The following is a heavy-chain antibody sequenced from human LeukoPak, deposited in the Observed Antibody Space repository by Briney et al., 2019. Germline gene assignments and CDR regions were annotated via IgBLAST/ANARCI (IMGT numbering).Heavy chain of an antibody. D-gene: IGHD1-26*01. Sequence: GGSLRLSCAASGFPFSNAWMTWVPQAPGKGVEWVGRIKNKADGGTTDYAAPVKGRFNISRDDSKNTLYLQMNSLNTEDTAVYYCIPSGTYYTYWGQGTLVTVSS. CDR3: IPSGTYYTY. CDR1: GFPFSNAW. V-gene: IGHV3-15*01. CDR2: IKNKADGGTT. J-gene: IGHJ4*02.